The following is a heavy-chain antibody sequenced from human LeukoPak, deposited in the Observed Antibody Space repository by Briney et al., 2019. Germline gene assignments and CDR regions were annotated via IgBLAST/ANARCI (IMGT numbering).Heavy chain of an antibody. V-gene: IGHV3-7*01. J-gene: IGHJ4*02. CDR3: ASTLKRDY. CDR1: GFTLSDYY. CDR2: IKEDGSET. Sequence: GGSLRLSCAATGFTLSDYYMSWVRQAPGKGLGWVANIKEDGSETYYGDSVKGRFTISRDNAKNALYLQMDSLRAEDTAIYYCASTLKRDYWGQGTLVTVSS. D-gene: IGHD5-24*01.